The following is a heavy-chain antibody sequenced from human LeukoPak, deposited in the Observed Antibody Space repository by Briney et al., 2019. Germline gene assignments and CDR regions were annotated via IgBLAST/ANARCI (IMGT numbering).Heavy chain of an antibody. Sequence: SETLSLTRTVSGGSISGSSYYWGWIRQPPGEGLEWIGSIYYSGSSYYNPALKSRVTIYADTSKYQLSLKLRSVAAADTAVYYCARYDVGGYYFDFGVRGNRATVS. CDR3: ARYDVGGYYFDF. CDR2: IYYSGSS. V-gene: IGHV4-39*01. J-gene: IGHJ4*02. CDR1: GGSISGSSYY. D-gene: IGHD3-16*01.